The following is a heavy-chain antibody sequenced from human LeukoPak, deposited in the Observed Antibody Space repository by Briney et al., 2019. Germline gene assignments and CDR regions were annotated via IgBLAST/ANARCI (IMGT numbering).Heavy chain of an antibody. CDR1: GYTFTSYD. V-gene: IGHV1-8*03. J-gene: IGHJ5*02. Sequence: ASVKVSCKASGYTFTSYDINWVRQATGQGLEWMGWMNPNSGNTGYAQKFQGRVTITRNTSISTAYMELSSLRSEDTAVYYCARGSSPRITIFGVARRNWFDPWGQGTLVTVSS. CDR2: MNPNSGNT. D-gene: IGHD3-3*01. CDR3: ARGSSPRITIFGVARRNWFDP.